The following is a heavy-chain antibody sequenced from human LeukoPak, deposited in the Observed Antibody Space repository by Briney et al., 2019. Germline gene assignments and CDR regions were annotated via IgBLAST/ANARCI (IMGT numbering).Heavy chain of an antibody. J-gene: IGHJ5*02. CDR1: GGSFSGYY. CDR3: ARGAYYDSSGYYWFDP. V-gene: IGHV4-34*01. CDR2: INHSGST. D-gene: IGHD3-22*01. Sequence: SETLSLTCAVYGGSFSGYYWSWIRQPPGKGLEWIGEINHSGSTNYNPSLKSRVTISADTSKNQFSLKLSPVTAADTAVYYCARGAYYDSSGYYWFDPWGQGTLVTVSS.